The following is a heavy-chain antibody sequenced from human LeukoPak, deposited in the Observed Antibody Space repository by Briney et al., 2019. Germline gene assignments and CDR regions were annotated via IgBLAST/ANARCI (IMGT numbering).Heavy chain of an antibody. CDR1: GYTFSSYW. CDR2: IYPGDSDT. J-gene: IGHJ4*02. Sequence: GESLKISCQGSGYTFSSYWIGWVRQMPGKGLEWMGIIYPGDSDTRYSPSFQGQVTISADKSINTAYLQWSSLKASDTAMYYCARHTGIGSYYVDYWGQGTLVTVSS. D-gene: IGHD1-26*01. V-gene: IGHV5-51*01. CDR3: ARHTGIGSYYVDY.